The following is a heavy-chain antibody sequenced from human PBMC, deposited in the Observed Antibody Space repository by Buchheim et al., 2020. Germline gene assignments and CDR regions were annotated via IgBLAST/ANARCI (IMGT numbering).Heavy chain of an antibody. Sequence: EVQLVESGGGLVQPGGSLRLSCAASGFTFSAYWVTWVRQAPGKGLQWVANIKQDGSEKYYLDSVKGRFTISRDNAKHSLYLQMNSVRAEDTAVYYCARGVWSFHYWGQGTL. CDR3: ARGVWSFHY. CDR2: IKQDGSEK. J-gene: IGHJ4*02. CDR1: GFTFSAYW. D-gene: IGHD2-8*02. V-gene: IGHV3-7*01.